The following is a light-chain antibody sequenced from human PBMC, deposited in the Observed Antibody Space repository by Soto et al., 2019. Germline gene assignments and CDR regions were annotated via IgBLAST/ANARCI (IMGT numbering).Light chain of an antibody. J-gene: IGKJ5*01. V-gene: IGKV1-39*01. CDR2: ATS. Sequence: DIQMTQSPSSLSASVGDSVTITCRTSQTVSTYLNWYQQKPGKAPRLLIYATSSLQSGVPSKFSGSGSGTDFTLTINSLQPEDFAIYYCQQSYSSPMTVGQGTRLEIK. CDR1: QTVSTY. CDR3: QQSYSSPMT.